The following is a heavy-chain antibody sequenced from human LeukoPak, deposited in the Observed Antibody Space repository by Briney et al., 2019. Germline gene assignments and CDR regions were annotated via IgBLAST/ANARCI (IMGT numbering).Heavy chain of an antibody. D-gene: IGHD3-10*01. CDR1: GFTFSTYS. J-gene: IGHJ6*03. V-gene: IGHV3-21*01. CDR2: ITSGDFV. Sequence: GGSLRLSCAVSGFTFSTYSMNWVRQAPGKGLEWVSSITSGDFVYFADSLKGRFTISRDNAKSSLYLQMNSLRAEDTAVYYCARGGFNMVRGVIIPSNSYYYYMDIWGKGTTVTVSS. CDR3: ARGGFNMVRGVIIPSNSYYYYMDI.